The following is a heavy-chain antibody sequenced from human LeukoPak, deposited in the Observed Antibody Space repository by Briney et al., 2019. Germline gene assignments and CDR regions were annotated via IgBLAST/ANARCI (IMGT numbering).Heavy chain of an antibody. CDR1: GFTFSSYA. V-gene: IGHV3-23*01. J-gene: IGHJ4*02. CDR3: ARVGRGYCSSTSCILFDY. CDR2: ISGSGGST. Sequence: GGSLRPSCAASGFTFSSYAMSWVRQAPGKGLQWVSAISGSGGSTYYADSVKGRFAISRDNSKNSLYLQMNSLRAEDTAVYYCARVGRGYCSSTSCILFDYWGQGTLVTVSS. D-gene: IGHD2-2*01.